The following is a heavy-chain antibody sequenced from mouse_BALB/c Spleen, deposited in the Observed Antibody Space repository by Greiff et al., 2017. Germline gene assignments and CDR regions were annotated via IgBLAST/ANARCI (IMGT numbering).Heavy chain of an antibody. V-gene: IGHV2-9*02. J-gene: IGHJ3*01. Sequence: VHLVESGPGLVAPSQSLSITCTVSGFSLTSYGVHWVRQPPGKGLEWLGVIWAGGSTNYNSALMSRLSISKDNSKSQVFLKMNSLQTDDTAMYYCARDNSDGYSAWFAYWGQGTLVTVSA. CDR3: ARDNSDGYSAWFAY. CDR2: IWAGGST. CDR1: GFSLTSYG. D-gene: IGHD2-3*01.